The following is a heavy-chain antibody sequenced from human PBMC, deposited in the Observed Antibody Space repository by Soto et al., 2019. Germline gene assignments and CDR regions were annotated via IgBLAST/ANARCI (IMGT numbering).Heavy chain of an antibody. V-gene: IGHV4-61*01. CDR3: ATRFSHTIFGVGAQEY. CDR2: IYYSGST. J-gene: IGHJ4*02. D-gene: IGHD3-3*01. Sequence: SETLSLTCPVSGGSVSSGSYNWIWIRQPPGKGLEWIGYIYYSGSTNYNPSLKSRVTISVDTSKNQFSLKLSSVTAADTAVYYCATRFSHTIFGVGAQEYWGQGTLVTVYS. CDR1: GGSVSSGSYN.